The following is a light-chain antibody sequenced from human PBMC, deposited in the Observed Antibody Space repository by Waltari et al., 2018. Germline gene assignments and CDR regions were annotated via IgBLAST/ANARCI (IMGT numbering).Light chain of an antibody. J-gene: IGKJ1*01. CDR3: QQYGISPWT. Sequence: EIVLTQSPGTLSLSPGERATLSCTASQSVSRSQFAGYQQKPGQAPRLLIYGASSRATGIPDRFSGSESGTDFSLTISRLEPEDFAVYYCQQYGISPWTFGQGTKVEIK. CDR1: QSVSRSQ. V-gene: IGKV3-20*01. CDR2: GAS.